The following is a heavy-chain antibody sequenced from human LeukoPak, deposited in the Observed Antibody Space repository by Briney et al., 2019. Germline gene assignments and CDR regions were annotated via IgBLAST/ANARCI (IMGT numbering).Heavy chain of an antibody. D-gene: IGHD5-12*01. CDR1: GASVRSDH. CDR3: ARHLVAPLFDF. V-gene: IGHV4-59*08. J-gene: IGHJ4*02. CDR2: MHGSGSP. Sequence: SETLSLTCTVSGASVRSDHWNWIRQPPGKGLEWIAYMHGSGSPNYNPSLASRLTLSVDATENLLSLKLTSVTAADTAVYYCARHLVAPLFDFWGQGTLVTVSS.